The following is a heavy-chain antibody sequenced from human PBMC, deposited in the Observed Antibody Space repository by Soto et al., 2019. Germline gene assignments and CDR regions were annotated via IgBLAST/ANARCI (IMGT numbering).Heavy chain of an antibody. CDR1: GYTFTSYD. CDR3: AVYGGNRYRYFDL. V-gene: IGHV1-8*01. CDR2: MNPNSGNT. J-gene: IGHJ2*01. Sequence: VSVEVSCKASGYTFTSYDINWVRQATGQGLEWMGWMNPNSGNTGYAEKFQGRVTMTRNTSISTAYMELSSLRSEDTAVYYCAVYGGNRYRYFDLWGRGTLVTVSS. D-gene: IGHD4-17*01.